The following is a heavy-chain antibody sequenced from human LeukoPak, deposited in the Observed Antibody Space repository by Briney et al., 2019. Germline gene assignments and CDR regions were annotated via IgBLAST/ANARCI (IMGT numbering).Heavy chain of an antibody. CDR3: AKDVIRDDSSGPLRGYGMDV. CDR1: GFSFSGHW. D-gene: IGHD3-22*01. V-gene: IGHV3-74*01. Sequence: TGGSLRLSCTASGFSFSGHWMHWARQLPGKGLVWVSRISPTGSTTSYADSVKGRFTVSRDNAKNTLYLQVNNLRAEDTAVYYCAKDVIRDDSSGPLRGYGMDVWGQGTTVTVSS. J-gene: IGHJ6*02. CDR2: ISPTGSTT.